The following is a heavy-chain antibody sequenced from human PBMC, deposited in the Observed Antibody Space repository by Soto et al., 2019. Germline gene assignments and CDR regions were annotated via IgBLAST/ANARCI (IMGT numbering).Heavy chain of an antibody. CDR2: ISSSSSTI. J-gene: IGHJ1*01. V-gene: IGHV3-48*02. Sequence: PGGSLRLSCAASGFTFSSYSMNWVRQAPGKGLEWVSYISSSSSTIYYADSVKGRFTISRDNAKNSLYLQMNSLRDEDTAVYYCARDLNYGDYPEYFQHWGQGTLVTVSS. CDR1: GFTFSSYS. D-gene: IGHD4-17*01. CDR3: ARDLNYGDYPEYFQH.